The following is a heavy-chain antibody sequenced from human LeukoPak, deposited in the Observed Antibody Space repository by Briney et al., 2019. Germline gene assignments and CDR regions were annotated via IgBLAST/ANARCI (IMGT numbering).Heavy chain of an antibody. J-gene: IGHJ5*02. CDR3: ARGQVPAARGYNWFDP. Sequence: SETLSLTCAVYGWSFNDYYWNWIRQPPGKGLEWVGEINARGDTNYNPSLKSRVNISVDTSKKQFSLRLTSMIAADTALYYCARGQVPAARGYNWFDPWGQGTLVTVSS. D-gene: IGHD2-2*01. CDR1: GWSFNDYY. V-gene: IGHV4-34*01. CDR2: INARGDT.